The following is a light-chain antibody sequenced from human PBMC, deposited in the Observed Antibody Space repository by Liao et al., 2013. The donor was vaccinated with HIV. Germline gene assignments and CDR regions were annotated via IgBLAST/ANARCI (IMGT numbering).Light chain of an antibody. V-gene: IGLV3-1*01. CDR1: GLGDKF. CDR3: QAWDSNTARGV. CDR2: EDS. Sequence: FDLTQPPSMAVSAGQTARITCSGQGLGDKFTCWFQQRPGQSPVMIIFEDSKRPSGIPERFSASHSGDTATLTISGTQPLDEADYFCQAWDSNTARGVFGTGTKVTVL. J-gene: IGLJ1*01.